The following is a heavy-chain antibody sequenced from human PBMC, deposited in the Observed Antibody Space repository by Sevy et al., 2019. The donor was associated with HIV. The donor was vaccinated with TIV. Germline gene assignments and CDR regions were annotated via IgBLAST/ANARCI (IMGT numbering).Heavy chain of an antibody. CDR2: IGSSGNTI. CDR3: AGDRGCCSSTNCDDWDYYGMDV. J-gene: IGHJ6*02. Sequence: GGSLRLSCAASGFILSDYYMSWIRQAPGKGLEWVSYIGSSGNTIYYTDSVKGRFTISRDNSKKLVYLQMNSLRAEDSAVYYCAGDRGCCSSTNCDDWDYYGMDVWGQGTTVTVSS. CDR1: GFILSDYY. D-gene: IGHD2-2*01. V-gene: IGHV3-11*01.